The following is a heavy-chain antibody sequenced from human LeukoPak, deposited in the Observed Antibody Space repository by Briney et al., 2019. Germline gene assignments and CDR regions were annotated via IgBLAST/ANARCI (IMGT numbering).Heavy chain of an antibody. CDR2: IWYDGSNK. V-gene: IGHV3-33*06. D-gene: IGHD1-26*01. CDR1: GFTFSSYG. Sequence: PGRSLRLSCAASGFTFSSYGMHWVRQAPGKGLEWVAVIWYDGSNKYYADSVKGRFTISRDNSKNTLYLQMNSLRAEDTAVYYCAKGDPVGGLDYWGQGTLVTVSS. J-gene: IGHJ4*02. CDR3: AKGDPVGGLDY.